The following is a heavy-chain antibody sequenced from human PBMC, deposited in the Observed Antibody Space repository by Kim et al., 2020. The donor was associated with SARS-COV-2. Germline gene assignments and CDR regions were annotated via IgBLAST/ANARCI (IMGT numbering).Heavy chain of an antibody. CDR1: GFTFSSYG. V-gene: IGHV3-30*18. Sequence: GGSLRLSCAASGFTFSSYGMHWVRQAPGKGLEWVAVISYDGSNKYYADSVKGRFTISRDNSKNTLYLQMNSLRAEDTAVYYCAKDLDYYGSGTSDYYYYGMDVWGQGTTVTVSS. D-gene: IGHD3-10*01. J-gene: IGHJ6*02. CDR2: ISYDGSNK. CDR3: AKDLDYYGSGTSDYYYYGMDV.